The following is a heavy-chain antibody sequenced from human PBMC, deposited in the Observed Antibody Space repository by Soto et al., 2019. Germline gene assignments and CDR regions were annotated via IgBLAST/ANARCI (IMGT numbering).Heavy chain of an antibody. CDR2: IYYSGTT. CDR1: GGSISSSSYY. J-gene: IGHJ4*02. D-gene: IGHD2-2*01. V-gene: IGHV4-39*01. Sequence: SETLSLTCTVSGGSISSSSYYWAWVRQPPGKGLEWIGSIYYSGTTYYNPSLKSRVTISEDTSKNQFSLKLSSVTAADTAVFYCASCICCKTTSCYFDYCGPGYLVTVSS. CDR3: ASCICCKTTSCYFDY.